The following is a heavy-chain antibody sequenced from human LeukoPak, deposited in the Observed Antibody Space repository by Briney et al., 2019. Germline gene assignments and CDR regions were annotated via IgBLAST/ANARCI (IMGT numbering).Heavy chain of an antibody. D-gene: IGHD3-22*01. CDR2: ISSSSSTI. J-gene: IGHJ4*02. V-gene: IGHV3-48*01. CDR1: GFTFSSYS. Sequence: PGGSLRLSCAASGFTFSSYSMNWVRQAPGKGLERVSYISSSSSTIYYADSVKGRFTISRDNAKNSLYLQMNSLRTEDTAVYYCARDPRGPIGYDSSGRDTFDYWGQGTLVTVSS. CDR3: ARDPRGPIGYDSSGRDTFDY.